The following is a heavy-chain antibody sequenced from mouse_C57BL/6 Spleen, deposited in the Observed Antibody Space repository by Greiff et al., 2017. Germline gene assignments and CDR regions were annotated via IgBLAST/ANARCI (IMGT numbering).Heavy chain of an antibody. CDR2: IWTGGGT. CDR1: GFSLTSYA. Sequence: VMLVESGPGLVAPSQSLSITCTVSGFSLTSYAISWVRQPPGKGLEWLGVIWTGGGTNYNSALKSRLSISKDNSKSQVFLKMNSLQTDDTARYYCAGSTMVTPYAMDYWGQGTSVTVSS. CDR3: AGSTMVTPYAMDY. V-gene: IGHV2-9-1*01. D-gene: IGHD2-2*01. J-gene: IGHJ4*01.